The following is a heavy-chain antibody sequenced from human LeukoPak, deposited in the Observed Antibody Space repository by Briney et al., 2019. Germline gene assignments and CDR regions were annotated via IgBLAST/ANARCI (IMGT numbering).Heavy chain of an antibody. V-gene: IGHV3-48*03. Sequence: GGSLRLSCAASGFTFSSYEMNWVRQAPGKGLEWVSYISSSGSTIYYADSVKGRFTISRDNAKNSLYLQMNSLRAEDTAVYYCASPLLYYDFWSGYYDGYYMDVWGKGTTVTVSS. D-gene: IGHD3-3*01. CDR3: ASPLLYYDFWSGYYDGYYMDV. CDR1: GFTFSSYE. J-gene: IGHJ6*03. CDR2: ISSSGSTI.